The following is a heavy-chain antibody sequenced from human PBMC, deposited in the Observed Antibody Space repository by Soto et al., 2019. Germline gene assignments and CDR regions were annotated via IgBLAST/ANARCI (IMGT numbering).Heavy chain of an antibody. V-gene: IGHV3-66*01. CDR2: IYNEFT. Sequence: EVQLVESGGGLVQPGGSLRLSCVASGFTVTDIYMNWVRQAPGKGLEWVSVIYNEFTDYADSVRGRFSISTDSSKNELYLQMNSLRAEDSAVYYCVREPRYCSGGSCSIMGDAFDIWGQGTMVTVSS. CDR1: GFTVTDIY. D-gene: IGHD2-15*01. J-gene: IGHJ3*02. CDR3: VREPRYCSGGSCSIMGDAFDI.